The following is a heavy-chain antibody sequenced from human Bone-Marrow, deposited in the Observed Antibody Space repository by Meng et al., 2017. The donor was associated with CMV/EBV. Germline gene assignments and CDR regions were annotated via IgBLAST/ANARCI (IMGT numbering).Heavy chain of an antibody. Sequence: ASVKVSCKASGYTFTGYYMHWVRQAPGQGLEWMGWINPNSGGTNYAQKFQGRVTMTRDTSISTAYMELSRLRSDDTAVYYCATDPIVGATQGYYGMDVWGQGTMVTVSS. CDR3: ATDPIVGATQGYYGMDV. J-gene: IGHJ6*02. CDR1: GYTFTGYY. D-gene: IGHD1-26*01. CDR2: INPNSGGT. V-gene: IGHV1-2*02.